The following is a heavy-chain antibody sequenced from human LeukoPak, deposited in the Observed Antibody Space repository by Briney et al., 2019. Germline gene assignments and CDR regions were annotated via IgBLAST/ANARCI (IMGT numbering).Heavy chain of an antibody. CDR1: GGSICSGGYY. Sequence: PSETLSLTCTVSGGSICSGGYYWSWIRQPPGKGLEWIGYIYHSGSTYYNPSLKSRVTISVDRSKNQFSLKLSSVTAADTAVYYCARDSGYNWNYDRDWYFDLWGRGTLVTVSS. D-gene: IGHD1-7*01. J-gene: IGHJ2*01. CDR3: ARDSGYNWNYDRDWYFDL. V-gene: IGHV4-30-2*01. CDR2: IYHSGST.